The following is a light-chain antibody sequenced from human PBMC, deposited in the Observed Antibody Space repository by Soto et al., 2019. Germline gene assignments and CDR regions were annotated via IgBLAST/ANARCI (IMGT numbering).Light chain of an antibody. CDR3: QQYGFS. CDR1: QSVSYW. CDR2: DAS. Sequence: DIHMTQSPSTLSASVGDRVTITCRASQSVSYWLAWYQQKPGKAPKLLIHDASSLESGVPSRCRGGGSGQEFTLTISGLQPEDFATYYCQQYGFSFGPGTKVEMK. V-gene: IGKV1-5*01. J-gene: IGKJ3*01.